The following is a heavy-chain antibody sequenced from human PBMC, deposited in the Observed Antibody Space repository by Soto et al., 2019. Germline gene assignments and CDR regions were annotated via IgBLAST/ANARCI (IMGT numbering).Heavy chain of an antibody. CDR3: PRGGPYYYDSSDWGACHI. J-gene: IGHJ3*02. D-gene: IGHD3-22*01. CDR2: ISYDGSNK. V-gene: IGHV3-30-3*01. Sequence: QVQLVESGGGVAQPGRSLRLSCAASGFTVSTYAMHWVRQAPGKGLDWVAVISYDGSNKYYADSVKGRFTISRDNSKSTLYLQMNSRRAEDTTVYYFPRGGPYYYDSSDWGACHIWGQGKMVTVSS. CDR1: GFTVSTYA.